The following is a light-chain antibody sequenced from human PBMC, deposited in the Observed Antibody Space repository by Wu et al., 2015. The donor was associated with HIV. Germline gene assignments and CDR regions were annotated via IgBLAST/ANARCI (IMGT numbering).Light chain of an antibody. Sequence: DIQMTQSPSTLSASVGDRVTITCRASESISSWLAWYQQKPGKAPNFLIYKASSLETGVPSRFSGRGSGTEFTLTISGLQPNDVATYYCQQYSTYPLIFGGGTKVEI. V-gene: IGKV1-5*03. CDR1: ESISSW. J-gene: IGKJ4*01. CDR3: QQYSTYPLI. CDR2: KAS.